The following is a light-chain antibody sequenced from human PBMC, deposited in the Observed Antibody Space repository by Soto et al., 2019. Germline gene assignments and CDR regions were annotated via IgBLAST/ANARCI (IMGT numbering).Light chain of an antibody. CDR3: QMYNSHSRT. CDR1: QSFTRW. CDR2: DAS. Sequence: DIQVTQSPSTLSASVGDRVNNTCRVSQSFTRWLAWYQQKPGKAPNLLIYDASNLETGVPSRFSGSGSGTDFSLTINNLHPEDFATYYCQMYNSHSRTFGQGTKVEVK. V-gene: IGKV1-5*01. J-gene: IGKJ1*01.